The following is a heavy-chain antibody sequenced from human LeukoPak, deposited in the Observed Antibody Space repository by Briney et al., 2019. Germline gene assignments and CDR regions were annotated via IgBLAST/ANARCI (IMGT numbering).Heavy chain of an antibody. Sequence: PGGSLRLSCAASGFTFSSHWMHWVRQAPAKGLVGVSHINADGSATYYAASVKGRFTISRDNARNTLYLQMHSLTAEDTGVYYCVSAALRDCSYTSCTRGNWFDPWGQGTLVTVSS. V-gene: IGHV3-74*01. J-gene: IGHJ5*02. CDR3: VSAALRDCSYTSCTRGNWFDP. D-gene: IGHD2-2*01. CDR1: GFTFSSHW. CDR2: INADGSAT.